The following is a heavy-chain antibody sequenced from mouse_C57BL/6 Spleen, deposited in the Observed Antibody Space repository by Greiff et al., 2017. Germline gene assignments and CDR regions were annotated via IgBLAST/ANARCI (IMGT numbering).Heavy chain of an antibody. J-gene: IGHJ2*01. V-gene: IGHV2-9-1*01. D-gene: IGHD2-4*01. CDR3: ARVYYDYDVDY. CDR2: IRTGGGT. Sequence: VQVVESGPGLVAPSQSLSITCTVSGFSLTSYAISWVRQPPGKGLEWLGVIRTGGGTNYNSALKSRLSISKDNSKSQVFLKMNSLQTDDTARYYCARVYYDYDVDYWGQGTTLTVSS. CDR1: GFSLTSYA.